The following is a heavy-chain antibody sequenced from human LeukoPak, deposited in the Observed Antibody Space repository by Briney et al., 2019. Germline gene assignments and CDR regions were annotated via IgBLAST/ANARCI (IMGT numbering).Heavy chain of an antibody. V-gene: IGHV3-9*01. CDR2: ISWNSGSI. J-gene: IGHJ4*02. D-gene: IGHD5-18*01. Sequence: GGSLRLSCAASGFTFDDYAVHWVRQAPGKGLEWVSGISWNSGSIGYADSVKGRFTISRDNAKNSLYLQMNSLRAEDTALYYCAKEDTAMVLDFDYWGQGTLVTVSS. CDR1: GFTFDDYA. CDR3: AKEDTAMVLDFDY.